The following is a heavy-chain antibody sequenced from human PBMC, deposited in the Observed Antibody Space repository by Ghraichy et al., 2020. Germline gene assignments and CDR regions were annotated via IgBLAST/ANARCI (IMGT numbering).Heavy chain of an antibody. Sequence: GSLRLSCAASGFTFSSYWMHWVRQAPGKGLVWVSRINSDGSSTSYADSVKGRFTISRDNAKNTLYLQMNSLRAEDTAVYYCARTSFNYYDSSGYYYDYWGQGTLVTVSS. CDR1: GFTFSSYW. CDR3: ARTSFNYYDSSGYYYDY. CDR2: INSDGSST. J-gene: IGHJ4*02. V-gene: IGHV3-74*01. D-gene: IGHD3-22*01.